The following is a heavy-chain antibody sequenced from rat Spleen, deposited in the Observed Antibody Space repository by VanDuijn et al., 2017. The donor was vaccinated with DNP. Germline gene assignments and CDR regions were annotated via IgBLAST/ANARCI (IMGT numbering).Heavy chain of an antibody. J-gene: IGHJ2*01. CDR3: TTETTAY. Sequence: EVQLVESGGDLVQPGRSLKLSCVASGFTFNNYWMTWIRQVPGEGLEWVASIPSGGGSTYYPDSVKGRFTISRDNAKNTLYLQMDSLRSEDTATYYCTTETTAYWGQGVMVTVSS. CDR1: GFTFNNYW. V-gene: IGHV5-31*01. D-gene: IGHD1-1*01. CDR2: IPSGGGST.